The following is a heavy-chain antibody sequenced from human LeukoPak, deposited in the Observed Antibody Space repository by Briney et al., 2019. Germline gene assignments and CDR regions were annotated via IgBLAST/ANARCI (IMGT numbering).Heavy chain of an antibody. J-gene: IGHJ6*02. CDR1: GFTFSSYS. D-gene: IGHD6-13*01. Sequence: GRSQRLSRAASGFTFSSYSMNWVRQAPGKGLEWVSSISSSSSYIYYADSVKGRFTISRDNAKNSLYLQMNSLRAEDTAVYHCARGSHDGYSSSWYDYYYGMDVWGQGTTVTVSS. CDR3: ARGSHDGYSSSWYDYYYGMDV. V-gene: IGHV3-21*01. CDR2: ISSSSSYI.